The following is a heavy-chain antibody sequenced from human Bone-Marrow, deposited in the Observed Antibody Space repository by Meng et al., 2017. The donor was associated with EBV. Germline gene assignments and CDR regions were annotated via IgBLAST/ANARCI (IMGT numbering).Heavy chain of an antibody. CDR2: INHIGST. D-gene: IGHD2-15*01. Sequence: QVPLQPWGAGLLKPSEPLPRTCAVYGGSFGGYYWSSSRQPPGKGREWSGEINHIGSTNSNPSLNSRVTISVDPSKNQFSLKLSSVTAADTAVYYCARFAGEVAEPGGVDYWGQGTLVTVSS. CDR3: ARFAGEVAEPGGVDY. CDR1: GGSFGGYY. J-gene: IGHJ4*02. V-gene: IGHV4-34*01.